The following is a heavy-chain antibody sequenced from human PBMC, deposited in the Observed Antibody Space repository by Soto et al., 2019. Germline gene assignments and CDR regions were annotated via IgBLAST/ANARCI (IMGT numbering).Heavy chain of an antibody. V-gene: IGHV3-33*01. D-gene: IGHD2-15*01. CDR3: ARDLSRSAEAGSLMG. Sequence: HPGGSLRLSCAASGFTFSSYGMHWVRQAPGKGLEWVAVIWYDGSNKYYADSVKGRFTISRDNSKNTLYLQMNSLRAEDTAVYYCARDLSRSAEAGSLMGWGQGTLVTVSS. J-gene: IGHJ4*02. CDR2: IWYDGSNK. CDR1: GFTFSSYG.